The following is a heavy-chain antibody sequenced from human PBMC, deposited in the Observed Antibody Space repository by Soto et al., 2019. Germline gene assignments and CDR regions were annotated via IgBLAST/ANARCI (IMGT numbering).Heavy chain of an antibody. Sequence: QLQLQESGPGLVKPSETLSLTCTVSGGSISSSSYYWGWIRQPPGKGLEWIGSIYYSGSTYYNPSLKSRVTISVDTSKNQFSLKLSSVTAADTAVYYCARHGQTDTAIVTFDYWGQGTLVTVSS. CDR1: GGSISSSSYY. CDR2: IYYSGST. J-gene: IGHJ4*02. CDR3: ARHGQTDTAIVTFDY. V-gene: IGHV4-39*01. D-gene: IGHD5-18*01.